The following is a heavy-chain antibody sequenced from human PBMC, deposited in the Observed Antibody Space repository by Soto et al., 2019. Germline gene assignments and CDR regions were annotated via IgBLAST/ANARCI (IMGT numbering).Heavy chain of an antibody. CDR2: INPNSGGT. Sequence: ASVKVSCKASGYTFTGYYMHWVRQAPGQGLEWMGWINPNSGGTNYAQKFQGRVTMTRDTSISTAYMELSRLRSDDTAVYYCARNGDYGDYSWFDPWGQGTLVTVSS. CDR3: ARNGDYGDYSWFDP. D-gene: IGHD4-17*01. V-gene: IGHV1-2*02. CDR1: GYTFTGYY. J-gene: IGHJ5*02.